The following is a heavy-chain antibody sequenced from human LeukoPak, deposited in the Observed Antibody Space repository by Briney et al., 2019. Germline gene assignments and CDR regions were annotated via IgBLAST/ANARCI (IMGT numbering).Heavy chain of an antibody. CDR1: GFTFSSYA. CDR3: TKDPNGDYVGAFEP. D-gene: IGHD4-17*01. CDR2: LSGSGAST. V-gene: IGHV3-23*01. J-gene: IGHJ5*02. Sequence: GGSLRLSCAASGFTFSSYAMSWVRQAPGKGLGWVSTLSGSGASTSYADSVKGRFTISRDNSKNTLYLQMNSLRADDTAVYYCTKDPNGDYVGAFEPWGQGTLVTVSS.